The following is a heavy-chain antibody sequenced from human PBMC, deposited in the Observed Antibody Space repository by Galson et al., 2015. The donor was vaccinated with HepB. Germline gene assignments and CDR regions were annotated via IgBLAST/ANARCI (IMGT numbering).Heavy chain of an antibody. CDR2: IYPSGDTT. CDR3: AKDFCRADNCNPFDY. CDR1: GLTFSNYA. J-gene: IGHJ4*02. D-gene: IGHD1-20*01. Sequence: SLRLSCAASGLTFSNYAMSWVRQAPGKGLEWVSGIYPSGDTTYYADSVKGRFTISRDDSKNTLYLQMNSLRAEDTAVYLCAKDFCRADNCNPFDYWGQGTLVTVSS. V-gene: IGHV3-23*01.